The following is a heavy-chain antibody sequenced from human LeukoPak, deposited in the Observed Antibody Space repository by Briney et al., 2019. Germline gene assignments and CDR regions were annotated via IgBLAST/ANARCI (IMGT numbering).Heavy chain of an antibody. CDR3: ARAGRPTYYYDSSGYYYHDY. V-gene: IGHV3-30-3*01. CDR2: ISYDGSNK. D-gene: IGHD3-22*01. CDR1: GFTFNSYA. J-gene: IGHJ4*02. Sequence: GGSLRLSCAASGFTFNSYAMHWVRQAPGKGLEWVAVISYDGSNKYYADSVKGRFTISRDNSKNTLHLQMNSLRAEDTAVYYCARAGRPTYYYDSSGYYYHDYWGQGTLVTVSS.